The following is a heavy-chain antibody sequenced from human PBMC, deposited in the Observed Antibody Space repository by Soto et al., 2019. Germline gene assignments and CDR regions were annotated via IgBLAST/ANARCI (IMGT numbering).Heavy chain of an antibody. CDR2: ISGSGGST. V-gene: IGHV3-23*01. CDR3: AKGPVIEPRFDAFDF. J-gene: IGHJ3*01. CDR1: GFTFSSYA. Sequence: EVQLLESGGGLVQPGGSLRLSCAASGFTFSSYAMTWVRQAPGKGLEWVSAISGSGGSTFYADSVKGRFTISRDNSKSTLYLQMNSLRAEDTAVYYCAKGPVIEPRFDAFDFWGQGTMVTVSS. D-gene: IGHD2-21*01.